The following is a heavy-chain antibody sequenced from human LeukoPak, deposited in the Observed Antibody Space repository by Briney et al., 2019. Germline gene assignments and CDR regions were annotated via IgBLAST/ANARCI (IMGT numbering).Heavy chain of an antibody. Sequence: GGSLRLSCAASGFTFSSYAMHWVRQAPGKGLEWVAVISYDGSNKYYADSVKGRFTISRDNSKNTLYLQMNSLRAEDTAVYYCARDPLWFGESAFYYYYYYMDVWGKGTTVTVSS. J-gene: IGHJ6*03. D-gene: IGHD3-10*01. CDR2: ISYDGSNK. CDR3: ARDPLWFGESAFYYYYYYMDV. CDR1: GFTFSSYA. V-gene: IGHV3-30*04.